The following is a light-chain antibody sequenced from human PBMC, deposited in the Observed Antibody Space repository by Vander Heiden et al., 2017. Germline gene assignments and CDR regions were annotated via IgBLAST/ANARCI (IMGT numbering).Light chain of an antibody. V-gene: IGLV3-9*01. CDR2: RDS. Sequence: SYELTQPLSVSVALGQTARITCGGNNIGSKNVHWYQQKPGQALVLVIYRDSNRPSGIPERFSGSNSGNTATLTISRAQAGDEADYYCQVWDSSTDVVFGGGTKLTVL. CDR1: NIGSKN. J-gene: IGLJ2*01. CDR3: QVWDSSTDVV.